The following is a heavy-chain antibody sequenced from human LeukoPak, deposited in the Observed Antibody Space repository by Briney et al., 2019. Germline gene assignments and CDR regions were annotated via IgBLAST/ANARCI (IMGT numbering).Heavy chain of an antibody. Sequence: PGGSLRLSCAASGFTFSSYWMSWVRQAPGKGLEWVANIKQDGSEKYYVDSVKGRFTISRDNAKNSLYLQMNSLRAEDTAVYYCARARCSSTSCHSTSVGGNYWPHDYWGQGTLVTVSS. CDR3: ARARCSSTSCHSTSVGGNYWPHDY. V-gene: IGHV3-7*01. D-gene: IGHD2-2*02. CDR1: GFTFSSYW. CDR2: IKQDGSEK. J-gene: IGHJ4*02.